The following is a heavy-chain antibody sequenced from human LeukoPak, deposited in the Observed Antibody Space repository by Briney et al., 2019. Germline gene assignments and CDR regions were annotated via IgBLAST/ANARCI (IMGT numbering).Heavy chain of an antibody. D-gene: IGHD3-22*01. Sequence: GGSLRLSCAASGFTFSSYSMNWVRQAPGKGLEWVSYISSSSSTIYYADSVKGRFTISRDNAKNSLYLRMNSLRAEDTAVYYCARDLFPSSGFLGLFDYWGQGTLVTVSS. J-gene: IGHJ4*02. CDR2: ISSSSSTI. CDR1: GFTFSSYS. V-gene: IGHV3-48*04. CDR3: ARDLFPSSGFLGLFDY.